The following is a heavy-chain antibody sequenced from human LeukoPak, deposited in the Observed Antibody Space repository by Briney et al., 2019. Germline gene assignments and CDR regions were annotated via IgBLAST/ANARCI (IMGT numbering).Heavy chain of an antibody. CDR2: ISYDGSNK. CDR3: AKGCSSTSCA. D-gene: IGHD2-2*01. V-gene: IGHV3-30*18. CDR1: GFTLSSYG. Sequence: GRSLRLSCAASGFTLSSYGMHWVRQAPGKGLEWVAVISYDGSNKYYADSVKGRFTISRDNSKNTLYLQMNSLRAEDTAVYYCAKGCSSTSCAWGQGTLVTVSS. J-gene: IGHJ5*02.